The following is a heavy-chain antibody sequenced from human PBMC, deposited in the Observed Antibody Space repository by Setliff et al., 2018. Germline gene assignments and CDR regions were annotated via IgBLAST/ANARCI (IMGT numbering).Heavy chain of an antibody. CDR1: GFNFSSYA. Sequence: GGSLRLSCAASGFNFSSYAFSWVRQAPGKGLEWVSSISSRSTYIYYADSLKGRFTISRDNAKNSLYLQMTSLRAEDTAVYYCAKPQVELRWGFESWGQGTPVTVSS. V-gene: IGHV3-21*04. CDR2: ISSRSTYI. D-gene: IGHD1-7*01. J-gene: IGHJ4*02. CDR3: AKPQVELRWGFES.